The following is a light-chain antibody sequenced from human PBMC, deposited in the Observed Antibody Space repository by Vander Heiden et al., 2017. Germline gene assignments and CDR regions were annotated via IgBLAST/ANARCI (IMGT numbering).Light chain of an antibody. CDR2: GAS. J-gene: IGKJ2*01. V-gene: IGKV3-15*01. Sequence: EIEMTQSPATLSVSPGERATLSCRASQSVSSNLAWYQQKPGQAPRLLIYGASTRATGIPARFSGSGSGTEFTLTISSLQSEDFAVYYCQQYNNWPPGRTFGQGTKLEIK. CDR3: QQYNNWPPGRT. CDR1: QSVSSN.